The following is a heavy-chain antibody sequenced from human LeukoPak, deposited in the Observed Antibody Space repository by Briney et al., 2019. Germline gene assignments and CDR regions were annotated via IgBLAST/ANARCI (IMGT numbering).Heavy chain of an antibody. CDR3: ARRGSGYYWDY. J-gene: IGHJ4*02. V-gene: IGHV1-46*01. Sequence: ASVKVSCKASGYTFTSYYIHWVRPVPGQGLEWMGIINPSGGGTSYVEEFQGRVTMTRDTSTSTVYMELSSLRSEDTAVYYCARRGSGYYWDYWGQGTLVTVSS. CDR2: INPSGGGT. CDR1: GYTFTSYY. D-gene: IGHD3-22*01.